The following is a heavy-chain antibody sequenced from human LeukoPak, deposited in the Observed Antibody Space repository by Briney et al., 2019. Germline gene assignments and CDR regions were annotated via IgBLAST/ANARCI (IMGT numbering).Heavy chain of an antibody. J-gene: IGHJ6*02. CDR3: AKGGLGQASGLDV. CDR1: GFIFSNYA. CDR2: ITDSGGSA. V-gene: IGHV3-23*01. Sequence: GGSLRLSCAASGFIFSNYAMTWVRQAPGKGLEYISSITDSGGSAYYADSVKGRFTLSRDNSRDTLYLHLNSLRAEDTALYYCAKGGLGQASGLDVWSQGATVIVSS. D-gene: IGHD3-10*01.